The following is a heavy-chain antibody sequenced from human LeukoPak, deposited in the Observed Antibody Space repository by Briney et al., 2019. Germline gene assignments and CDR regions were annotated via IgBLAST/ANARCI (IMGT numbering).Heavy chain of an antibody. CDR2: IGAYAART. D-gene: IGHD3-10*01. CDR1: GFDFSSYA. V-gene: IGHV3-23*01. J-gene: IGHJ4*02. Sequence: GGSLRLSCVASGFDFSSYAMTWVRQAPGRGLEWVSTIGAYAARTYYADSVKGRFTTSRENSKSTLSLQMNSLRAEDTAVYYCARGWMVRGLDYWGQGTLVTVSS. CDR3: ARGWMVRGLDY.